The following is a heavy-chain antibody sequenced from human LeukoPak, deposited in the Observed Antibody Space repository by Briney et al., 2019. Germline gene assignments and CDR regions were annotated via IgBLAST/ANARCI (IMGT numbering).Heavy chain of an antibody. D-gene: IGHD3-16*01. V-gene: IGHV3-23*01. J-gene: IGHJ4*02. CDR1: GFTFSSYA. CDR3: AKDVMITFGGVTISTVFDY. Sequence: PGGSLRLSCAASGFTFSSYAMSWDRQAPGKGLEWVSAISGSGGSTYYADSVKGRFTISRDNSKNTLYLQMNSLRAEDTAVYYCAKDVMITFGGVTISTVFDYWGQGTLVTVSS. CDR2: ISGSGGST.